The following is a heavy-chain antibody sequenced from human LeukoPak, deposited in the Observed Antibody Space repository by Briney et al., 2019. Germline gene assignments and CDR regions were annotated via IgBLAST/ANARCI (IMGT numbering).Heavy chain of an antibody. V-gene: IGHV4-39*01. CDR1: GGSISSSSYY. CDR2: IYYSGST. CDR3: ARHHSGGQFH. Sequence: SETLSLTCTVSGGSISSSSYYWGWIRQPPGKGLEWIGSIYYSGSTYYNPSLKSRVTISVDTSKNQFSLKLSSVTAADTAVYYCARHHSGGQFHWGQGTLVTVSS. J-gene: IGHJ4*02. D-gene: IGHD6-19*01.